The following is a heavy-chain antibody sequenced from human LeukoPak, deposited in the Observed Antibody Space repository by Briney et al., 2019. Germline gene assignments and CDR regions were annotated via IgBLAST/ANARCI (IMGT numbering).Heavy chain of an antibody. CDR3: AREEPLSGFDY. D-gene: IGHD6-25*01. CDR2: ISSSSSYI. Sequence: GGSLRLSCAASGFTFSSYSMNWVRQAPGKGLEWVSSISSSSSYIYYADSVKGRFTISRDNAKNLLYLQMNSLGAEDTAVYYCAREEPLSGFDYWGQGTLVTVSS. V-gene: IGHV3-21*01. J-gene: IGHJ4*02. CDR1: GFTFSSYS.